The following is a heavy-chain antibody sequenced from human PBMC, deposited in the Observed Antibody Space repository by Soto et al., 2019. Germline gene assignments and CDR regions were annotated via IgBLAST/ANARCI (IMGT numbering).Heavy chain of an antibody. J-gene: IGHJ4*02. CDR3: AKDPRFLEWLLIDY. D-gene: IGHD3-3*01. CDR1: GFTFSSYA. Sequence: GSLRLSCAASGFTFSSYAMSWVRQAPGKGLEWVSAISGSGGSTYYADSVKGRFTISRDNSKNTLYLQMNSLRAEDTAVYYCAKDPRFLEWLLIDYWGQGTLVTVSS. V-gene: IGHV3-23*01. CDR2: ISGSGGST.